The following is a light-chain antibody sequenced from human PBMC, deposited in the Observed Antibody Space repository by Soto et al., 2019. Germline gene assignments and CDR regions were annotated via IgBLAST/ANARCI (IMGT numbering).Light chain of an antibody. J-gene: IGKJ1*01. Sequence: DIQMTQSPSTLSASVGDRVTITCRASQSISRWLAWYQHKPGKAPKLLICDASSLEGGVPSRFSGSGSGTEFTLAISSLQRDDFGIYCCQRYGYYWTFGQGTKVEIK. CDR2: DAS. V-gene: IGKV1-5*01. CDR3: QRYGYYWT. CDR1: QSISRW.